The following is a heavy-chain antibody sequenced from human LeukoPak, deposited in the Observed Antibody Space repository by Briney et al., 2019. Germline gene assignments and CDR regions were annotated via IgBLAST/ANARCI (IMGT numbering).Heavy chain of an antibody. CDR3: ARGEGTKNYYGSGWYYYYYGMDV. J-gene: IGHJ6*04. V-gene: IGHV1-18*04. CDR1: GYTFTSYG. D-gene: IGHD3-10*01. Sequence: ASVKVSCKASGYTFTSYGISWVRQAPEQGLEWMGWISAYNGNTNYAQKLQGRVTMTTDTSTSTAYMELRSLRSDDTAVYYCARGEGTKNYYGSGWYYYYYGMDVWGKGTTVTVSS. CDR2: ISAYNGNT.